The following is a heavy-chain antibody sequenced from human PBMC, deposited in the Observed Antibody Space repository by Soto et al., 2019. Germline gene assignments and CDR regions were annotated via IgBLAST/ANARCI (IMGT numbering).Heavy chain of an antibody. Sequence: GGSLRLSCAASGFRFDDYNMHWVRQAPGKGLEWVSLITWNGGNKYYEDSVKGRFTISRDGTTQSVSLQMTSLKREDTGVYYCARETLSFGSALDVWGQGTTVTVSS. CDR3: ARETLSFGSALDV. CDR1: GFRFDDYN. D-gene: IGHD3-3*01. V-gene: IGHV3-43*01. J-gene: IGHJ6*02. CDR2: ITWNGGNK.